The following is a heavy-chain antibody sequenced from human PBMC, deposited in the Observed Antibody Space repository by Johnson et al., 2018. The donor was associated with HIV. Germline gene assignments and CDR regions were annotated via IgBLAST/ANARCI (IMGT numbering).Heavy chain of an antibody. CDR2: IKQDGSEK. CDR3: ARGGSDVDTAMVDSDAFDI. J-gene: IGHJ3*02. CDR1: GFTFSSYR. D-gene: IGHD5-18*01. V-gene: IGHV3-7*01. Sequence: VQLVESGGGLVQPGGSLRLSCAASGFTFSSYRMSWVRQAPGKGLEWVANIKQDGSEKYYVDSVKGRFTISRDNAKNSLYLQMNSLRAEDTAVYYCARGGSDVDTAMVDSDAFDIWGQGTMVTVSS.